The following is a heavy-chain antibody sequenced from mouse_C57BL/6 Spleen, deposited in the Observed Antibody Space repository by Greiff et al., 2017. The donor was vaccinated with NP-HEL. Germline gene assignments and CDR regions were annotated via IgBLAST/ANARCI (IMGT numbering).Heavy chain of an antibody. CDR2: IDPANGNT. CDR1: GFNIKNTY. J-gene: IGHJ4*01. D-gene: IGHD2-5*01. V-gene: IGHV14-3*01. CDR3: ALIVTTGYYAMDY. Sequence: VHVKQSVAELVRPGASVKLSCTASGFNIKNTYMHWVKQRPEQGLEWIGRIDPANGNTKYAPKFQGKATITADTSSNTAYLQLSSLTSEDTAIYYCALIVTTGYYAMDYWGQGTSVTVSS.